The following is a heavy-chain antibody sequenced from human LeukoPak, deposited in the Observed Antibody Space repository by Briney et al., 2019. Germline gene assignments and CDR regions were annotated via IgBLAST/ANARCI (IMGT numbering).Heavy chain of an antibody. D-gene: IGHD3-22*01. J-gene: IGHJ4*02. V-gene: IGHV3-23*01. Sequence: PGGSLRLSCAASGFTFSSYAMSWVRQAPGKGLEWVSAISGSGGSTYYADPLKGRFTISRDNSENTLYLQMNSLRAEDTAVYYCVKESTSSGYYYAPDYWGQGTLVTVS. CDR2: ISGSGGST. CDR3: VKESTSSGYYYAPDY. CDR1: GFTFSSYA.